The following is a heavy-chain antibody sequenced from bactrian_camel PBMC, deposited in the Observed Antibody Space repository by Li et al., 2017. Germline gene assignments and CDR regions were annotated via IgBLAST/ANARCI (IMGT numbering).Heavy chain of an antibody. V-gene: IGHV3S31*01. D-gene: IGHD6*01. CDR1: GFTFSAYP. J-gene: IGHJ4*01. CDR2: MNSGDSTT. CDR3: ASHSTWIPSNY. Sequence: VQLVESGGGLVQPGGSVRLSCAASGFTFSAYPMGWVRQAPGKGLEWVSAMNSGDSTTYYADSVKGRFTISRDNAKNMLYLQLNTLKTEDTAVYFCASHSTWIPSNYWGQGTQVTVS.